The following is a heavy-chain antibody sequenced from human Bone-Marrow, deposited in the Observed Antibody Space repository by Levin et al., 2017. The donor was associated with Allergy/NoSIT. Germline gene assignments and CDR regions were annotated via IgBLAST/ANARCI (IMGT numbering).Heavy chain of an antibody. Sequence: PGGSLRLSCTASGFTFSNYWMHWVRQVPGKGLVWLSRINGDGDRIDYADSVQGRFTISRDNAKSTVYLQMNSLRVEETAVYYCVKGGANFLNYVLSWGQGTLVTVSS. V-gene: IGHV3-74*01. CDR1: GFTFSNYW. D-gene: IGHD3-10*02. CDR3: VKGGANFLNYVLS. J-gene: IGHJ5*02. CDR2: INGDGDRI.